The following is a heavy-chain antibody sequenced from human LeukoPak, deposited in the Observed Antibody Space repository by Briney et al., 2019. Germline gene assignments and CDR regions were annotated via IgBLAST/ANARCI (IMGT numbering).Heavy chain of an antibody. CDR1: GYTSNTYG. CDR3: ARERATLDYYYYMDV. V-gene: IGHV1-18*01. J-gene: IGHJ6*03. Sequence: ASVKVSCKASGYTSNTYGISWVRQAPGQGLEWMGWISAYNGNSSYAQKLQGRVTMTTDTSTSTAYMEVRSLRSDDTALYYCARERATLDYYYYMDVWGKGTTVTVSS. D-gene: IGHD5-12*01. CDR2: ISAYNGNS.